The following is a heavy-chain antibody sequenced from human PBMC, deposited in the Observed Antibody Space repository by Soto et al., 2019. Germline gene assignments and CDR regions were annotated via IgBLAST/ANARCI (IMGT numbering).Heavy chain of an antibody. Sequence: GGSLRLSCAASGFTFSSYAMSWVRQAPGKGLEWVSAISGSGGSTYYADSVKGRFTITRDNSKNTLYLQMNSLRAEDTAVYYCAKEYSFGIAARSFDYWGQGTLVTVSS. CDR1: GFTFSSYA. CDR2: ISGSGGST. D-gene: IGHD6-6*01. V-gene: IGHV3-23*01. J-gene: IGHJ4*02. CDR3: AKEYSFGIAARSFDY.